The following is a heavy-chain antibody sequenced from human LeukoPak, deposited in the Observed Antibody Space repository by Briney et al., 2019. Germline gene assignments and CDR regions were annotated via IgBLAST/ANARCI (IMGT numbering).Heavy chain of an antibody. J-gene: IGHJ4*02. V-gene: IGHV1-69*04. CDR2: IIPILGIA. D-gene: IGHD2/OR15-2a*01. CDR1: GGTFSSYA. CDR3: ARESMFSMVFFDY. Sequence: ASVKVSCKASGGTFSSYAISWVRQAPGQGLEWMGRIIPILGIANYAQKFQGRVTITADKSTSTAYMELSSLRSEDTAVYHCARESMFSMVFFDYWGQGTLVTVSS.